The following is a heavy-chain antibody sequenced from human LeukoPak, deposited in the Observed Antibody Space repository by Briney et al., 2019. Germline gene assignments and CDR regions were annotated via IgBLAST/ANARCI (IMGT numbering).Heavy chain of an antibody. CDR1: GFTFSSDW. CDR3: ARLSLQWLVPTGNNWFDP. D-gene: IGHD6-19*01. J-gene: IGHJ5*02. CDR2: IKQDGSEK. Sequence: GGSLRLSCAASGFTFSSDWMSWVRQAPGKGLEWVANIKQDGSEKYYVDSVKGRFTISRDNAKNSLYLQMNSLRAEDTAVYYCARLSLQWLVPTGNNWFDPWGQGTLVTVSS. V-gene: IGHV3-7*01.